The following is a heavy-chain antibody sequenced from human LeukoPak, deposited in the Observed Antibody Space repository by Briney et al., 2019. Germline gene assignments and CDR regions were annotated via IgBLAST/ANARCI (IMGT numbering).Heavy chain of an antibody. V-gene: IGHV3-30*02. J-gene: IGHJ6*02. CDR1: GFTFSSYG. CDR3: AKEARNYYYGMDV. CDR2: IRYDGSNK. Sequence: GGSLRLSCAASGFTFSSYGMHWVRQAPGKGLEWVAFIRYDGSNKYHADSVKGRFTISRDNSKNTLYLQMNSLRAEDTAVYYCAKEARNYYYGMDVWGQGTTVTVSS.